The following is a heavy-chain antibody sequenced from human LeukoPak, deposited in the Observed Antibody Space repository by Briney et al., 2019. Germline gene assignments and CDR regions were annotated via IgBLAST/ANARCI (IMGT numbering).Heavy chain of an antibody. V-gene: IGHV3-33*01. CDR1: GFTFSSYG. CDR3: ARDHWGNRGDYDFDY. J-gene: IGHJ4*02. CDR2: IWYDGSNT. D-gene: IGHD4-17*01. Sequence: GRSLRLSCAASGFTFSSYGMHWVRQAPGKGLEWVAIIWYDGSNTYYVDSVRGRFTISRDNSKNTLYLQANSLRDEDTAVYYCARDHWGNRGDYDFDYWGQGTLVTVSS.